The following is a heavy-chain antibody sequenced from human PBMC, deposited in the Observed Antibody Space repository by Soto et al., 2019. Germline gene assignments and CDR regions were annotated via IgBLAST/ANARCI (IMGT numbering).Heavy chain of an antibody. CDR3: ARPFPPLHSGSPYFDL. J-gene: IGHJ4*02. D-gene: IGHD3-10*01. CDR1: GGSISSGDYY. Sequence: SETLSLTCTVSGGSISSGDYYWTLIRQPPGKGLEWIGFIYYSGSTTYNPSLKSRVTISVATSKNQFSLKLTSVTAADTAIYYCARPFPPLHSGSPYFDLWGQGTLVPVSP. CDR2: IYYSGST. V-gene: IGHV4-30-4*01.